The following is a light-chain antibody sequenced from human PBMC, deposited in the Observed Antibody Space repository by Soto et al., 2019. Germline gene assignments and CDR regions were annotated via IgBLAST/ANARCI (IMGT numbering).Light chain of an antibody. V-gene: IGKV1-39*01. J-gene: IGKJ1*01. CDR1: QSISNY. CDR2: AAS. Sequence: DIQMTQSPSSLSASVGDRVIITCRASQSISNYLDWYQLKPGKAPKLLIYAASSLQSGVPSRFSGSGSGTDFTLTISSLQAEDFATYYCHQNYNVPPWTFGQGTKVEIK. CDR3: HQNYNVPPWT.